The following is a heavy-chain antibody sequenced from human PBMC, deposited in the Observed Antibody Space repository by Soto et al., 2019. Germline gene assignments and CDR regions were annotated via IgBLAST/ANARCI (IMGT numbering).Heavy chain of an antibody. D-gene: IGHD6-6*01. CDR1: GGSISSSSYY. J-gene: IGHJ4*02. Sequence: LSLTCTVSGGSISSSSYYWGWIRQPPGKGLEWIGSIYYSGSTYYNPSLKSRVTISVDTSKNQFSLKLSSVTAADTAVYYCARRSSSSVYWGQGTLVTVSS. CDR3: ARRSSSSVY. V-gene: IGHV4-39*01. CDR2: IYYSGST.